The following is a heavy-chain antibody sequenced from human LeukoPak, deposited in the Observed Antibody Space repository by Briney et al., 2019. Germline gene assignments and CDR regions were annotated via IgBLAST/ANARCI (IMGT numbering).Heavy chain of an antibody. D-gene: IGHD3-22*01. J-gene: IGHJ4*02. CDR2: INPNSGGT. Sequence: GASVKVSCKASGYTFTSYDISWVRQAPGQGLEWMGWINPNSGGTNYAQKFQGWVTMTRDTSISTAYMELSRLRSDDTAVYYCARFGSYYYDSSGSYYFDYWGQGTLVTVSS. V-gene: IGHV1-2*04. CDR3: ARFGSYYYDSSGSYYFDY. CDR1: GYTFTSYD.